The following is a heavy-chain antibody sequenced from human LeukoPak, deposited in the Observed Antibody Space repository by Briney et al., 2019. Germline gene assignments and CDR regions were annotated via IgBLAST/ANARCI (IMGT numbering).Heavy chain of an antibody. CDR3: ARDQGSSWYRSDWFDP. D-gene: IGHD6-13*01. J-gene: IGHJ5*02. CDR1: VYTFTSYG. Sequence: EASEKVSCKASVYTFTSYGISWVRQAPGQGLEWMGWVSAYNGNTNYAQKLQGRVTMITDTSTSTAYMELRSLRSDDTAVYYCARDQGSSWYRSDWFDPWGQGTLVSVSS. V-gene: IGHV1-18*01. CDR2: VSAYNGNT.